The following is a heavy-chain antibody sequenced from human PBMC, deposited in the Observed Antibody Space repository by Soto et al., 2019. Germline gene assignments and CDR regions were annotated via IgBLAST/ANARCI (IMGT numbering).Heavy chain of an antibody. D-gene: IGHD1-1*01. Sequence: QLQLQESGPGLVKPSETLSLTCTVSGGSISSSSYYWGWIRQPPGKGLEWIGSIYYSGSTYYNPSLKSRVTISVDTSKNQFSLKLSSVTAADTAVYYCARHVMSTTSPPYWYFDLWGRGTLVTVSS. CDR1: GGSISSSSYY. CDR3: ARHVMSTTSPPYWYFDL. V-gene: IGHV4-39*01. J-gene: IGHJ2*01. CDR2: IYYSGST.